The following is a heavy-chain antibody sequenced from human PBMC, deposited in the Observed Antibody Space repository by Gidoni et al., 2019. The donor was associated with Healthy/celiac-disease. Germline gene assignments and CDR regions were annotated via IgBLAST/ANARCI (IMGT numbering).Heavy chain of an antibody. V-gene: IGHV4-39*02. J-gene: IGHJ6*02. CDR1: GGSISSSSYY. Sequence: QLQLQESGQGLVKPSETLSLTCTVSGGSISSSSYYWGWIRQPPGKGLEWIGSIYYSGSTYYNPSLKSRVTISVDTSKNQFSLKLSSVTAADTAVYYCAREGRITMVRGVIIGYYYGMDVWGQGTTVTVSS. CDR2: IYYSGST. D-gene: IGHD3-10*01. CDR3: AREGRITMVRGVIIGYYYGMDV.